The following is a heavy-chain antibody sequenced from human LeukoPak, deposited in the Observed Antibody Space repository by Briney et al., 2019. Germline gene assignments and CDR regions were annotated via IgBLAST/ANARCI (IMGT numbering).Heavy chain of an antibody. CDR3: AKWGSFSAVAGRFEY. V-gene: IGHV3-23*01. J-gene: IGHJ4*02. Sequence: PGGSLRLSCAASRFPFSSYAMSWVRQAPGKGLEWVSAISGSGVSAYYADSVKGRFTISRDNSKNTLYLQMNSLRAEDTAVYYCAKWGSFSAVAGRFEYWGQGTLVTVSS. CDR2: ISGSGVSA. CDR1: RFPFSSYA. D-gene: IGHD6-19*01.